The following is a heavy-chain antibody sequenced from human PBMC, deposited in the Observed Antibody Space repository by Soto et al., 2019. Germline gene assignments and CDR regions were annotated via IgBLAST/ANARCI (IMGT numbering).Heavy chain of an antibody. CDR2: IYHSGST. Sequence: QVQLQESGPGLVKPSGTLSLTCAVSGVSISSSNWWSWVRQPPGKGLEWIGEIYHSGSTTYNPSLKSRVTISVDKSKNQFSLKLSSVTAADTAVYYCAKVSGSYYYGMDVWGQGTTVTVSS. CDR3: AKVSGSYYYGMDV. V-gene: IGHV4-4*02. CDR1: GVSISSSNW. J-gene: IGHJ6*02. D-gene: IGHD1-26*01.